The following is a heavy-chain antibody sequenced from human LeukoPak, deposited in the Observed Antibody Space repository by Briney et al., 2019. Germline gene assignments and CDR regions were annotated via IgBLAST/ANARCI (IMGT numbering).Heavy chain of an antibody. CDR2: ISVHTGNT. V-gene: IGHV1-18*04. CDR3: ARVRSDYGDFGNY. J-gene: IGHJ4*02. Sequence: ASVKVSCKASGYSFTSYGISWVRQAPGQGLEWMGRISVHTGNTNYAQKLQGRVTKATDTSTSTAYMELRSLRSDDTAVYYCARVRSDYGDFGNYWGQGTLVTVSS. CDR1: GYSFTSYG. D-gene: IGHD4-17*01.